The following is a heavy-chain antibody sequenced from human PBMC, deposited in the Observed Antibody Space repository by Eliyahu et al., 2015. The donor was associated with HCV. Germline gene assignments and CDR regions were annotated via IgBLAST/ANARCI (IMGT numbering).Heavy chain of an antibody. CDR2: INGNADST. CDR3: ARDNDFGTYGQYVY. V-gene: IGHV3-23*01. Sequence: EVQLLESGGGLAQPGGSLRLSCAASXFXFGSYAMAWVRQAPGKGLEWVSGINGNADSTYYAGSVRGRFTVSRDNSKNTLSLRMNRLRAEDTAVYFCARDNDFGTYGQYVYWGQGALVTVSS. J-gene: IGHJ4*02. D-gene: IGHD4-17*01. CDR1: XFXFGSYA.